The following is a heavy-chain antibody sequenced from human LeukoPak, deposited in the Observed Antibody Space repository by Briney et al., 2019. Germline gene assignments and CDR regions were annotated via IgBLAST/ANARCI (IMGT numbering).Heavy chain of an antibody. CDR2: ISTYNGNT. J-gene: IGHJ4*02. CDR3: ARGVYCDF. CDR1: GYTFSTYG. V-gene: IGHV1-18*01. Sequence: ASVKVSCKASGYTFSTYGITWVRQAPGQGLEWMGWISTYNGNTNYAQKLQGRVTMTTDTSTSRAYMELRSLRSDDTAVYYCARGVYCDFWGQGTLVTVSS.